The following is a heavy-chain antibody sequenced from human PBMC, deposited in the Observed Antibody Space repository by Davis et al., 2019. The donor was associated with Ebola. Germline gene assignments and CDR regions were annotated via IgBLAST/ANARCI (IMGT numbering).Heavy chain of an antibody. CDR2: IYWDDDK. Sequence: SGPTLVKPTQTLTLTCTFSGFSLSTSGVGVGWIRQPPGKALEWLALIYWDDDKRYSPSLKSRLTITKDTSKNQVVLTMTNMDPVDTATYYCAHIPPLTVTTEYFQHWGQGTLVTVSS. CDR3: AHIPPLTVTTEYFQH. CDR1: GFSLSTSGVG. J-gene: IGHJ1*01. V-gene: IGHV2-5*02. D-gene: IGHD4-17*01.